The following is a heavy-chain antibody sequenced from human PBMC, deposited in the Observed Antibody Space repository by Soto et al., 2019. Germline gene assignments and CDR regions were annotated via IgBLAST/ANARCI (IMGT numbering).Heavy chain of an antibody. D-gene: IGHD6-6*01. Sequence: EVQLAESGGGLAQPGGSLRLSCVASGFTLSGYAMDWVRQAPGKGLEYVSGISSNGVGTYYANSVQGRFTISRDNSKNTVYLQMGSLRPDDMAVYYCAGRARPDFYYMDVWGKGTTVTVS. V-gene: IGHV3-64*01. J-gene: IGHJ6*03. CDR3: AGRARPDFYYMDV. CDR1: GFTLSGYA. CDR2: ISSNGVGT.